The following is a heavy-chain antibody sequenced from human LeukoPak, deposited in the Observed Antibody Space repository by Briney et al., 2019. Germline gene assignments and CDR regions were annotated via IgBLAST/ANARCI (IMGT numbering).Heavy chain of an antibody. J-gene: IGHJ4*02. CDR1: GGSISRYY. Sequence: SETLSLTCTVSGGSISRYYWSWIRHTPGKGLEWIGYIYYSGSTNYNPSLKSRVTISVDTSKYQFSLKLSSVTAADTAVYYCASGYYFDYWGQGTLVTVSS. CDR3: ASGYYFDY. V-gene: IGHV4-59*12. CDR2: IYYSGST.